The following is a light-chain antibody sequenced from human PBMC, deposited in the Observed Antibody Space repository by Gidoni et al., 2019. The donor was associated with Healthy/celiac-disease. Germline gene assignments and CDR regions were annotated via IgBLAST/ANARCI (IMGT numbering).Light chain of an antibody. CDR3: QQRLT. Sequence: EIVMTQSPAPLSVYPGERATLSCRASQSVSSILAWYQQKPGQAPRLLIYGASTRATGIPARFSGRGSGTEFTLTISSLQSEDFAVYYCQQRLTCGGGTKVEIK. CDR1: QSVSSI. J-gene: IGKJ4*01. CDR2: GAS. V-gene: IGKV3-15*01.